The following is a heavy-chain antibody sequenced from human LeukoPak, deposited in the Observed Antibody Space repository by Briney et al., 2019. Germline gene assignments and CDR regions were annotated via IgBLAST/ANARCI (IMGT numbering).Heavy chain of an antibody. CDR1: GYTFTGYY. J-gene: IGHJ4*02. D-gene: IGHD6-19*01. Sequence: GASAKVSCKASGYTFTGYYMHWVRQAPGQGLEWMGWINPNSGGTNYAQKFQGRVTMTRDTSISTAYMELSRLRSDDTAVYYCARGRTSGWSRVLFDYWGQGTLVTVSS. CDR3: ARGRTSGWSRVLFDY. CDR2: INPNSGGT. V-gene: IGHV1-2*02.